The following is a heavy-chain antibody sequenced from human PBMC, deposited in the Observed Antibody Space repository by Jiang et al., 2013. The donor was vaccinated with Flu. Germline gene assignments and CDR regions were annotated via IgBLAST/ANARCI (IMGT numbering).Heavy chain of an antibody. D-gene: IGHD1-26*01. CDR2: IYYSGST. CDR3: AKQGYSGSYYTDAFHI. J-gene: IGHJ3*02. Sequence: VQLVESGPGLVKPSETLSLTCTVSGGSITSYYWIWIRQPPGKGLEWIGYIYYSGSTNYNPSLKSRVTISVDTSKNQFSLKLSSVTAADTAVYYCAKQGYSGSYYTDAFHIWGQGTMVTVSS. V-gene: IGHV4-59*08. CDR1: GGSITSYY.